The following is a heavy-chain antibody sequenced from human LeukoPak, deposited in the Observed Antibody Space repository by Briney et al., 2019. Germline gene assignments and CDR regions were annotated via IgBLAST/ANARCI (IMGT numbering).Heavy chain of an antibody. J-gene: IGHJ4*02. Sequence: GGSLRLSCATSGFSFSSYAMSWVRQAPGKGLEWVSAMSSSDDGRYYAASVRGRFTISRDTSRSTLYLQMNSLRAEDTAVYYCAKEDYGGNSVPFDYWGQGTLVTVSS. V-gene: IGHV3-23*01. CDR1: GFSFSSYA. CDR3: AKEDYGGNSVPFDY. D-gene: IGHD4-23*01. CDR2: MSSSDDGR.